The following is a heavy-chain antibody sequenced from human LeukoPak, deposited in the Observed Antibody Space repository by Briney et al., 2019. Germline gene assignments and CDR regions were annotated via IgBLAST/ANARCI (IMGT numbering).Heavy chain of an antibody. CDR3: ARRDPASGSYAY. CDR2: VSYSGTT. D-gene: IGHD3-10*01. V-gene: IGHV4-39*01. J-gene: IGHJ4*02. CDR1: GGSISSGTHL. Sequence: SETLSLTCTVSGGSISSGTHLWDWIRQPPGKGLEWIGSVSYSGTTYYNPSLKSRVTISADTSKNQFSLKLTSVTAADTAVYYCARRDPASGSYAYWGQGTLVTVSS.